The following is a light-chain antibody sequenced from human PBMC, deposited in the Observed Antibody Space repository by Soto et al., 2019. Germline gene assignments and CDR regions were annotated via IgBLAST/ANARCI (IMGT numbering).Light chain of an antibody. CDR3: QKANSFPFT. CDR2: DAS. Sequence: DIQMTHSPSTLSASVLDIVTITFRASQSISSWLALYQQKLGRAPRLLIYDASSLESGVPSRFSGSGYGTAFTLTISSLQPEDFGTYYCQKANSFPFTFAQGTKVDIK. V-gene: IGKV1-5*01. J-gene: IGKJ2*01. CDR1: QSISSW.